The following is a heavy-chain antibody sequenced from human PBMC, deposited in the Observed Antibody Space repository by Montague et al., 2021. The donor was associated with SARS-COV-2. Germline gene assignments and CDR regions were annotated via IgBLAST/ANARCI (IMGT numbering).Heavy chain of an antibody. CDR3: ARRGDYGGPRFDY. Sequence: SETLSLTCTVSGGSVSSRSYYWGWIRQPPGKGLEWIVSIYYSGSTHYNPSLKSRVTISVDTSKNPFSLKLISVTAADTSVYYCARRGDYGGPRFDYWGQGTLVSVSS. CDR2: IYYSGST. J-gene: IGHJ4*02. CDR1: GGSVSSRSYY. V-gene: IGHV4-39*01. D-gene: IGHD4-23*01.